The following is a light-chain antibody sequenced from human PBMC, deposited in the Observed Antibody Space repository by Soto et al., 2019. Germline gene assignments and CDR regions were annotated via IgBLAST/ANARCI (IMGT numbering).Light chain of an antibody. CDR2: GAS. V-gene: IGKV3-20*01. CDR1: QSVSNNY. Sequence: EIGLTQSPGSLSLSPGERATLSCRASQSVSNNYLAWYQQKPGQAPRLLIYGASTRATGIPDRFSGSGSGTDFALTISRLEPEDFAVYYCQQYGRSTGLFTFGPGTKVDIK. CDR3: QQYGRSTGLFT. J-gene: IGKJ3*01.